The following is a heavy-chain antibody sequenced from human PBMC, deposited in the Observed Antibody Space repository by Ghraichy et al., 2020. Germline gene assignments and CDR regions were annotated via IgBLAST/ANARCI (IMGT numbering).Heavy chain of an antibody. CDR2: INTDGSST. D-gene: IGHD3-3*01. CDR3: AREEEWLYFDS. V-gene: IGHV3-74*01. J-gene: IGHJ4*02. CDR1: SFTLNGSY. Sequence: GESLNISCAASSFTLNGSYMHWVRQAPGKGLVWLSRINTDGSSTSYAASVQGRFTISRDNAKNTLYLQMNSLRAEDTAIYYCAREEEWLYFDSWGQGTLVTVSS.